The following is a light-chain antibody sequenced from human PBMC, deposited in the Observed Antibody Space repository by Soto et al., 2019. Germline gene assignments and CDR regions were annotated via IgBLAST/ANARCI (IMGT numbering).Light chain of an antibody. CDR3: ATWDSSLIAGV. CDR1: NSNIGNNF. J-gene: IGLJ2*01. CDR2: DDN. Sequence: QAVVTQPPSVSAAPGQNVTISCSGSNSNIGNNFVSWYQHLPGTAPKLLIYDDNKRPSGIPDRFSGTKSGTSATLGISGLQTGDEADYYCATWDSSLIAGVFGGGTKLTVL. V-gene: IGLV1-51*01.